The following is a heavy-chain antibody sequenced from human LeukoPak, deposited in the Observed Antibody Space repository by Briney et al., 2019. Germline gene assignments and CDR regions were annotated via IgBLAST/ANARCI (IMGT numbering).Heavy chain of an antibody. Sequence: GGSLRLSCAASGFTFTNACMSWVRQAPGKGLEWVGRIKNKGEGETTDYAAPVKGRFTISRDDSENTLFLQMHSLETEDTALYYCVWNSEHYFDFWGQGSLVTVSS. J-gene: IGHJ4*02. CDR2: IKNKGEGETT. CDR3: VWNSEHYFDF. D-gene: IGHD1-7*01. CDR1: GFTFTNAC. V-gene: IGHV3-15*01.